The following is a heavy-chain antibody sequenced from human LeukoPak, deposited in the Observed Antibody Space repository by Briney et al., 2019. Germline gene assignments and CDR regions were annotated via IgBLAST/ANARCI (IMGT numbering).Heavy chain of an antibody. V-gene: IGHV5-51*01. Sequence: GESLKISCKGSGYSFTSYWIGWVRQMPGKGLEWMGIIYPGDSDTRYSPSFQGQVTISADKSISTAYLQWSTLNASDTSMYYCARHACYYDSSGPFDYWGQGTLVTVSS. CDR1: GYSFTSYW. CDR2: IYPGDSDT. D-gene: IGHD3-22*01. CDR3: ARHACYYDSSGPFDY. J-gene: IGHJ4*02.